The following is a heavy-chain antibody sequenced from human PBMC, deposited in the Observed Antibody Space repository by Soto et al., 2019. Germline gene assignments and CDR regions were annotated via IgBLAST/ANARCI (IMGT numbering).Heavy chain of an antibody. Sequence: PGGSLRLSCAGSGFTFSSYDMHWFRQAAGKGLEWVSGIGTAGDPYYPDSVKGRFTISRENGKNSLDLQMNSLRAGDTAVYYCARGRDLTWGSRWFFDLWGRGTLVTVSS. CDR2: IGTAGDP. CDR3: ARGRDLTWGSRWFFDL. CDR1: GFTFSSYD. V-gene: IGHV3-13*05. J-gene: IGHJ2*01. D-gene: IGHD7-27*01.